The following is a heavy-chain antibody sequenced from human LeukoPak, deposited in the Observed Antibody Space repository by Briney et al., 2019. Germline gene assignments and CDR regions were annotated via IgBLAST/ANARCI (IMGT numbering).Heavy chain of an antibody. CDR3: ATFTQQMYSSGWSPDY. D-gene: IGHD6-19*01. Sequence: ASVKVSCKVSGYTLTELSMHWVRQAPGKGLEWMGGFDPEDGETIYAQKSQGRVTMTEDTSTDTAYMELSSLRSEDTAVYYRATFTQQMYSSGWSPDYWGQGTLVTVSS. J-gene: IGHJ4*02. CDR1: GYTLTELS. CDR2: FDPEDGET. V-gene: IGHV1-24*01.